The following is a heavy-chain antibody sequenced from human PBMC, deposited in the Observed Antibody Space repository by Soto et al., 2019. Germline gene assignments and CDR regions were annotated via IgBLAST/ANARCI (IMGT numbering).Heavy chain of an antibody. CDR3: ARGYSSSSAAFDY. V-gene: IGHV4-59*01. Sequence: PSETLSLTCTVSGGSISSYYWSWIRQPPGKGLEWIGYIYYSGSTNYNPSLKGRFTISRDNSKNTLYLQMNSLRAEDTAVYYCARGYSSSSAAFDYWGQGTLVTVS. CDR1: GGSISSYY. J-gene: IGHJ4*02. CDR2: IYYSGST. D-gene: IGHD6-13*01.